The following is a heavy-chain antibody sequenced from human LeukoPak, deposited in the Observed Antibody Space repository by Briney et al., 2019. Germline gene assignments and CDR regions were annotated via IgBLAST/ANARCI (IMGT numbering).Heavy chain of an antibody. CDR1: GYTFTSYA. D-gene: IGHD6-13*01. J-gene: IGHJ4*02. CDR2: INAGNGNT. Sequence: ASVKVSCKASGYTFTSYAMHWVRQAPGQRLEWMGWINAGNGNTKYSQKFQGRVTITRDTSASTAYMELSSLRSEDTAVYYCATAHSSSWPTRPGYWGQGTLVTVSS. CDR3: ATAHSSSWPTRPGY. V-gene: IGHV1-3*01.